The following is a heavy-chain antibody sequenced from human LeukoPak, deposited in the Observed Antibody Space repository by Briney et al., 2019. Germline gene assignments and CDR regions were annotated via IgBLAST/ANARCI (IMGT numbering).Heavy chain of an antibody. J-gene: IGHJ4*02. CDR2: IYPGDSDT. Sequence: GESLQISCKGSGYCFTSYWIGWVRQLPGKGLEWMGIIYPGDSDTRYSPSFQGQVTISADKSISAAYLQWSSLKASDTAMYYCARTPYSSSWPFDSWGQGTLVTVSS. CDR1: GYCFTSYW. CDR3: ARTPYSSSWPFDS. V-gene: IGHV5-51*01. D-gene: IGHD6-13*01.